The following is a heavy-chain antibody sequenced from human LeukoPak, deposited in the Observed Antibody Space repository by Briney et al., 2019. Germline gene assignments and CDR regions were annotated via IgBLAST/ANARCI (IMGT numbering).Heavy chain of an antibody. CDR1: GFTFSSYW. J-gene: IGHJ4*02. CDR2: INSDGSST. D-gene: IGHD3-22*01. V-gene: IGHV3-74*01. Sequence: GGSLRLSCAASGFTFSSYWMHWVRQAPGEGLVWVSRINSDGSSTSYADSVKGRFTISRDNAKNTLYLQMNSLRAENTAVYYCARVYYDSSGYCFDYWGQGTLVTVSS. CDR3: ARVYYDSSGYCFDY.